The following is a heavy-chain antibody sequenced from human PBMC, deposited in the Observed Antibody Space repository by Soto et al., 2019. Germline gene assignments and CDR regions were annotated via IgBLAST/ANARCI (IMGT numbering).Heavy chain of an antibody. CDR3: ARGATVTHSDY. Sequence: WTWIRQPPGKGLEWIGFVSYGGTTKYNASLKSRVTISVDTSRSQISLKVSSVTAADTAVYYCARGATVTHSDYWGQGTLVTVSS. D-gene: IGHD4-17*01. V-gene: IGHV4-59*01. CDR2: VSYGGTT. J-gene: IGHJ4*02.